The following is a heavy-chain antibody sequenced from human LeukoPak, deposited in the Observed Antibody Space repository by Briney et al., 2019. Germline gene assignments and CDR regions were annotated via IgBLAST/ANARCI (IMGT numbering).Heavy chain of an antibody. V-gene: IGHV3-20*04. Sequence: GGSLRLSCAASGFTFDDYGMSWVRQAPGKGLEWVSGINWNGGSTGYADSVKGRFTISRDNAKNSLYLQMNSLRAEDTAVYYCARELGYGSGSYYKDWGQGTLVTVSS. J-gene: IGHJ4*02. CDR2: INWNGGST. CDR3: ARELGYGSGSYYKD. CDR1: GFTFDDYG. D-gene: IGHD3-10*01.